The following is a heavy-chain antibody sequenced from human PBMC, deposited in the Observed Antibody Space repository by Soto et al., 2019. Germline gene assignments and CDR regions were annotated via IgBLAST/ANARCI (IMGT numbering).Heavy chain of an antibody. J-gene: IGHJ3*02. D-gene: IGHD6-6*01. V-gene: IGHV3-23*01. Sequence: TGGSLRLSCAASGFTFSSYAMSWVRQAPGKGLEWVSAISGSGGSTYYADSVKGRFTISRDNSKNTLYLQMNSLRAEDTAVYYCAKDPAPHRPGPTGAFHIWGQGTMVTVSS. CDR1: GFTFSSYA. CDR2: ISGSGGST. CDR3: AKDPAPHRPGPTGAFHI.